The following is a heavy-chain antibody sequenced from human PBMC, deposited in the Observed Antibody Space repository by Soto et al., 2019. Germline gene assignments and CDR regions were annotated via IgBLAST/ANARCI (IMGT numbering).Heavy chain of an antibody. Sequence: EVQLLESGGGLVQPGGSLRLSCAASGFTFSSYAMSWVRQAPGKGLEWVSAIRGSGGSTYYADSVKGRFTISRDNSKNTLYLQMNSLRAEDTAVYYCAKAIVSGYLGTSGECYYMDVWGKGTTVTVSS. CDR3: AKAIVSGYLGTSGECYYMDV. CDR2: IRGSGGST. D-gene: IGHD3-22*01. V-gene: IGHV3-23*01. CDR1: GFTFSSYA. J-gene: IGHJ6*03.